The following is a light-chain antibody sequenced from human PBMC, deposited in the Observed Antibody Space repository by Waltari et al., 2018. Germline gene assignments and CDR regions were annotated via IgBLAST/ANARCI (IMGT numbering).Light chain of an antibody. V-gene: IGKV3-20*01. CDR3: QHYVNLPGT. Sequence: EIVLTQSPGTLSLSPGERATLSCRASQSGSRALARYQQKPGQAPRLLNYAASTRATGVPDRFSGRGSGKDVSLTISRLDPEDFAVYYCQHYVNLPGTFGQGTKVEI. CDR1: QSGSRA. J-gene: IGKJ1*01. CDR2: AAS.